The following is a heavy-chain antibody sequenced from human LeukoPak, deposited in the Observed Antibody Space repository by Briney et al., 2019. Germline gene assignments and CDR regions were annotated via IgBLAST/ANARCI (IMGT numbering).Heavy chain of an antibody. CDR2: ISSGGSGM. J-gene: IGHJ4*02. Sequence: GGSLRLSCAASGFTFSSYGMNWVRQAPGEGLEWVSYISSGGSGMHYADSVKGRFTISRDNAKNSLYLQMNSLRAEDTAFYYCARGIRLSDYDIDYWGQGTLVTVSS. CDR3: ARGIRLSDYDIDY. D-gene: IGHD5-12*01. CDR1: GFTFSSYG. V-gene: IGHV3-48*01.